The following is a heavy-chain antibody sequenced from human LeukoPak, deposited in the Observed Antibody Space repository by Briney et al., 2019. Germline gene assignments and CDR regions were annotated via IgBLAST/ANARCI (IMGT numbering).Heavy chain of an antibody. CDR1: GGSISSGSYY. D-gene: IGHD5-18*01. CDR2: IYTSGST. V-gene: IGHV4-61*02. CDR3: AREDTAMVNP. J-gene: IGHJ5*02. Sequence: SETLSLTCTVSGGSISSGSYYWSWIRQPAGEGLEWIGRIYTSGSTNYNPSLKSRVTISVDTSKNQFSLKLSSVTAADTAVYYCAREDTAMVNPWGQGTLVTVSS.